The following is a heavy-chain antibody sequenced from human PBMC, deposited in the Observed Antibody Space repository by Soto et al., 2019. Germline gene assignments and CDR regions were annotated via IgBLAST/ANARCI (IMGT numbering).Heavy chain of an antibody. Sequence: EVQLVNSGGGLVQPGGSLRLSCAASGFTVSNNYMSWVRQAPGKGLEWVSVIYRGGSTYYADSVKDRFTIARDNAENTLYLQMSSLRAEDTAVYYCARARFGVLGAIFADYWGQGTLVTVSS. D-gene: IGHD2-8*02. V-gene: IGHV3-66*01. J-gene: IGHJ4*02. CDR2: IYRGGST. CDR3: ARARFGVLGAIFADY. CDR1: GFTVSNNY.